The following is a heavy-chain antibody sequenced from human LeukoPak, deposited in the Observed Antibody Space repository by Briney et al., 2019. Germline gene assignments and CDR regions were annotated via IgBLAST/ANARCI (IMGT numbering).Heavy chain of an antibody. J-gene: IGHJ6*02. D-gene: IGHD1-7*01. Sequence: GGSLRLSCAASGFTFSSYWMSWVRQAPGKGLEWVANINQGGSEKYYVHSVKGRFTISRDKAKNSLYLLMNSLRAEDTAVYYRARDMKLELPASSGYCYGMDVWGQGTTVTVSS. CDR1: GFTFSSYW. CDR2: INQGGSEK. CDR3: ARDMKLELPASSGYCYGMDV. V-gene: IGHV3-7*01.